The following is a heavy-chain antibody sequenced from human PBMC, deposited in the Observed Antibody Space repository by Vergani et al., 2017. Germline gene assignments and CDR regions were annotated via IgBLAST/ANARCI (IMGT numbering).Heavy chain of an antibody. V-gene: IGHV4-30-2*01. CDR3: ARGALFINYYDSSVYHSPPYFQH. J-gene: IGHJ1*01. CDR2: TYHSGST. D-gene: IGHD3-22*01. Sequence: QVQLQESGPGLVKPSQTLSLTCTVSGGSISSGSYYWSWIRQPPGKALEWIGCTYHSGSTNYNPSLKSRVTISVDRSKNQFSLKLSSVTAADTAVYYCARGALFINYYDSSVYHSPPYFQHWGQGTLVTVSS. CDR1: GGSISSGSYY.